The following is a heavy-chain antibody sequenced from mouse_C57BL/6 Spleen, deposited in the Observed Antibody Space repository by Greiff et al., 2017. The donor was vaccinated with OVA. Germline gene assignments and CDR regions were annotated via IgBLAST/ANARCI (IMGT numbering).Heavy chain of an antibody. Sequence: QVQLQQPGTELVKPGASVKLSCKASGYTFTSYWMHWVKQRPGQGLEWIGNINPSNGDTNYNEKFKGKATLTVDKSSSTAYMQLSSLTYEDSAVYYCARDGGNNDDLDDWGQGTTVTVSS. V-gene: IGHV1-53*01. D-gene: IGHD1-1*02. CDR3: ARDGGNNDDLDD. J-gene: IGHJ4*01. CDR1: GYTFTSYW. CDR2: INPSNGDT.